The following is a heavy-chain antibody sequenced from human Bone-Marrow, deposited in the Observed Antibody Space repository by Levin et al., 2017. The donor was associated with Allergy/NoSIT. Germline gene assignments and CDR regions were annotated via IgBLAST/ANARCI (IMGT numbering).Heavy chain of an antibody. CDR3: ARDWSGGSCFDY. J-gene: IGHJ4*02. CDR2: TYYRSKWFN. V-gene: IGHV6-1*01. CDR1: GDSVSSNSAV. D-gene: IGHD2-15*01. Sequence: SETLSLTCVISGDSVSSNSAVWNWIRQSPSRGLEWLGRTYYRSKWFNHYAESVKSRITINPDTSRNQFSLQLNSVTPEDTAVYYCARDWSGGSCFDYWGQGTLVTVSS.